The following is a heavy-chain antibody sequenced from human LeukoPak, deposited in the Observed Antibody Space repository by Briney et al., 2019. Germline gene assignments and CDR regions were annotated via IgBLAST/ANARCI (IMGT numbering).Heavy chain of an antibody. CDR3: ATILERGPLAYYGMDV. J-gene: IGHJ6*04. CDR2: INHSGST. D-gene: IGHD1-1*01. CDR1: GGSISSYY. Sequence: PSETLSLTCTVSGGSISSYYWSWIRQPPGKGLEWIGEINHSGSTNYNPSLKSRVTISVDTSKNQFSLKLSSVTAADTAAYYCATILERGPLAYYGMDVWGKGTTVTVSS. V-gene: IGHV4-34*01.